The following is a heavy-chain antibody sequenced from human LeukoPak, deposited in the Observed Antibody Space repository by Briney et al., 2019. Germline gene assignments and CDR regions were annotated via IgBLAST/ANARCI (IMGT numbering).Heavy chain of an antibody. CDR2: ISGSGSST. Sequence: PGGSLRLSCAASGFTFSNYAMSWVRQAPGKGLEWVSVISGSGSSTYYADSVKGRFAISRKNSKNMLYVQMNSLRAEDSAVYYCAKGAEDYVWGSIGFWGQGILVTVSS. CDR3: AKGAEDYVWGSIGF. CDR1: GFTFSNYA. V-gene: IGHV3-23*01. D-gene: IGHD3-16*01. J-gene: IGHJ4*02.